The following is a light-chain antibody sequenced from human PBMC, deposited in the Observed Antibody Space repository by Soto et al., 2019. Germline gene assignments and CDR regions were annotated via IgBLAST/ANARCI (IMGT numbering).Light chain of an antibody. CDR1: QSVSSSY. CDR2: GAS. CDR3: QQYASSPVYI. V-gene: IGKV3-20*01. Sequence: EIVLTQSPGTLSLSPGERATLSCRASQSVSSSYLAWYQQKPGQAPRLLIYGASSRATGIPDRFSGSGSGTDFTLTISRLEPEDFAVYYCQQYASSPVYIFGQGTKLEIK. J-gene: IGKJ2*01.